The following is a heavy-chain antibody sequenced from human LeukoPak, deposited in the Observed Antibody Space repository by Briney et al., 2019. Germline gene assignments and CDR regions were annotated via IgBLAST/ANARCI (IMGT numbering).Heavy chain of an antibody. V-gene: IGHV1-46*01. J-gene: IGHJ4*02. D-gene: IGHD3-22*01. CDR3: ARENLGPTASHSSGYDDY. CDR2: INPSGGST. CDR1: GYTFTSYY. Sequence: ASVKVSCKASGYTFTSYYMHWVRQAPGQGLEWMGIINPSGGSTSYAQKFQGRVTMTRDTSTSTVYMELSSLRSEDTAVYYCARENLGPTASHSSGYDDYWGQGTLVTVSS.